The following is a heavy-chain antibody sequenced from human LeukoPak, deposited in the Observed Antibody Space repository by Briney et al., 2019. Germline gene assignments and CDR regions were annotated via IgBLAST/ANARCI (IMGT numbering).Heavy chain of an antibody. V-gene: IGHV4-39*02. CDR3: ARDLGSSGLVYYYYMDV. Sequence: SETLSLTCTVSGGSISSSSYYWGWIRQPPGKGLEWIGSIYYSGSPYYNPSLKSRVTISVDTSKKQFSLKLSSVTAADTAVYYCARDLGSSGLVYYYYMDVWGKGTTVTISS. D-gene: IGHD6-25*01. CDR2: IYYSGSP. J-gene: IGHJ6*03. CDR1: GGSISSSSYY.